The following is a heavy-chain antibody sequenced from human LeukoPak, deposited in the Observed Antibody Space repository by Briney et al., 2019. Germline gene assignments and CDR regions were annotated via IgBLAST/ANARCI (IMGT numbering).Heavy chain of an antibody. J-gene: IGHJ2*01. Sequence: PSETLSLTCTVSGGVISGSYWSWIRQPAGKGLEWIGRIYSDGTTNHNLSLRSRVTMSVDRSKNQFSLDLTFVPAADTAVYYCARYGYYYDSSGLGFFDLWGRGSLVTVSS. D-gene: IGHD3-22*01. V-gene: IGHV4-4*07. CDR3: ARYGYYYDSSGLGFFDL. CDR2: IYSDGTT. CDR1: GGVISGSY.